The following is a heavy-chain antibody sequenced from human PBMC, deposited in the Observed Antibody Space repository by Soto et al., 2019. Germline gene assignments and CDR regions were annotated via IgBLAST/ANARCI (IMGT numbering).Heavy chain of an antibody. Sequence: QVQLVESGGGVVQPGRSLRLSCAASGFTFSSYGMHWVRQAPGKGLEWVAVIWYDGSNKYYAYSVKGRFTISRDNSKNTLYLQMNSLRAEDTAVYYCARDNRSYLGMDVWGQGTTVTVSS. CDR3: ARDNRSYLGMDV. J-gene: IGHJ6*02. CDR1: GFTFSSYG. CDR2: IWYDGSNK. V-gene: IGHV3-33*01.